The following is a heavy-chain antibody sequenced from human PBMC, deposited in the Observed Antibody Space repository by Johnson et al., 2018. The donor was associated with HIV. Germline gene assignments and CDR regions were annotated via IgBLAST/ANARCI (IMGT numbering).Heavy chain of an antibody. CDR2: INWNGGNT. Sequence: VQLVESGGGVVRPGGSLRLSCEAAGFTFADSGMSWVRQDPGRGRERVSGINWNGGNTGYADSLKGWFSVSRDNANTSLYVQMNSLRAEDTAVYYCAREGVGTTCPFDMWGQGTMVTVSS. CDR1: GFTFADSG. J-gene: IGHJ3*02. V-gene: IGHV3-20*04. CDR3: AREGVGTTCPFDM. D-gene: IGHD1-14*01.